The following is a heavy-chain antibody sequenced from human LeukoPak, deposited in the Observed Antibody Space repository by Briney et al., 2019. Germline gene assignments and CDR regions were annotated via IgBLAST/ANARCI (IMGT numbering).Heavy chain of an antibody. V-gene: IGHV4-31*03. Sequence: SETLSLTCTVSGGSISSGGYYWSWIRQHPGKGLEWIGYTYYSGSTYYNPSLKSRVTISVDTSKNQFSLKLSSVTAADTAVYYCARVNYREYFQHWGQGTLVTVSS. CDR1: GGSISSGGYY. J-gene: IGHJ1*01. CDR2: TYYSGST. CDR3: ARVNYREYFQH. D-gene: IGHD5-24*01.